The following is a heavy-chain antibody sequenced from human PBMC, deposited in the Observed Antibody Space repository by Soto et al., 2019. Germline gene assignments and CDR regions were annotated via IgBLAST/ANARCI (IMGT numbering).Heavy chain of an antibody. D-gene: IGHD3-10*01. V-gene: IGHV3-21*01. J-gene: IGHJ6*02. CDR1: GFTFSSYS. Sequence: GGSLRLSCAASGFTFSSYSMNWVRQAPGKGLEWVSSISSSSSYIYYADSVKGRFTISRDNAKNSLYLQMNSLRAEDTAVYYCARDYYGSGTDYYYYGMDVWGQGTTVTVSS. CDR2: ISSSSSYI. CDR3: ARDYYGSGTDYYYYGMDV.